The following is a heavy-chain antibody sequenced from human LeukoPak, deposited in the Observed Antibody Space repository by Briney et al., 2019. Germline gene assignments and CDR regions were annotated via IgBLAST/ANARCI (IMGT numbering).Heavy chain of an antibody. J-gene: IGHJ4*02. CDR2: IGLSSGNT. CDR1: GFPFIDYS. D-gene: IGHD2-2*01. V-gene: IGHV3-48*04. Sequence: GGSLRLSCTASGFPFIDYSMNWVRQAPGKGLEWISYIGLSSGNTKYADSVKGRFTISADNAKNSLYMQLNSLRVEDTAVYYCARDHNYAVDNWGQGTLVSVSS. CDR3: ARDHNYAVDN.